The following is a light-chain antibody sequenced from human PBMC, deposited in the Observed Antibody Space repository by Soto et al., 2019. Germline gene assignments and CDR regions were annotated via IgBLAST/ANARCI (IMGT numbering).Light chain of an antibody. CDR3: QSYDSSLSGYV. CDR1: SSNIGAGYD. V-gene: IGLV1-40*01. Sequence: QSVLTQPPSVSGAPGQRVTISCTGSSSNIGAGYDVHWYQQLPGTAPQLLIYVNNNRPSGVPDRFSGSKSGTSVSLAITGLQDEDEADYYCQSYDSSLSGYVFGTGTKLTVL. CDR2: VNN. J-gene: IGLJ1*01.